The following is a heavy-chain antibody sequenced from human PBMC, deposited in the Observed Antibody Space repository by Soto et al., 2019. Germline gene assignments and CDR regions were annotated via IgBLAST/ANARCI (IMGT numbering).Heavy chain of an antibody. J-gene: IGHJ6*02. CDR1: GFTFSSYA. D-gene: IGHD3-10*01. V-gene: IGHV3-23*01. CDR2: ISGSGGST. CDR3: AKDIWFGELLYPGGYHYYGMDV. Sequence: GGSLRLSCAASGFTFSSYAISWVRQAPGKGLEWVSAISGSGGSTYYADSVKGRFTISRDNSKNTLYLQMNSLRVEDTAVYYCAKDIWFGELLYPGGYHYYGMDVWGQGTTVTVSS.